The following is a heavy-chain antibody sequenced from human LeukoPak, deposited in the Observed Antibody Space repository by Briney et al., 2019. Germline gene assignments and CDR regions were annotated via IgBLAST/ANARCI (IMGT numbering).Heavy chain of an antibody. D-gene: IGHD4-23*01. CDR3: ARAVGSNSYHDY. Sequence: KPSQTLSLTCTVSGDSISSGEYYWSWIRQPPGKGLEWIGYIYYSGSTYYNPSLKSRDTIFVDTSKNQFSLKLSSVTAADTAVYYCARAVGSNSYHDYWGQGTPVTVSS. CDR1: GDSISSGEYY. V-gene: IGHV4-30-4*01. CDR2: IYYSGST. J-gene: IGHJ4*02.